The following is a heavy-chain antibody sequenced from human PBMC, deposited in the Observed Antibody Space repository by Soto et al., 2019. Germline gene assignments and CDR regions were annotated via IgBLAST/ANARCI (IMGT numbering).Heavy chain of an antibody. D-gene: IGHD3-16*01. Sequence: EVQLVESGGGLVQPGGSLRLSCAASGFTFSDHYMDWVGQAPGKGLEWVGRTRNKANSYTTEYAASVKGRFTISRDDSKNSLYLQMNSLKTEDTAVYYCVGGSYTYYHGMDVWGQGTTVTVSS. CDR3: VGGSYTYYHGMDV. CDR2: TRNKANSYTT. CDR1: GFTFSDHY. J-gene: IGHJ6*02. V-gene: IGHV3-72*01.